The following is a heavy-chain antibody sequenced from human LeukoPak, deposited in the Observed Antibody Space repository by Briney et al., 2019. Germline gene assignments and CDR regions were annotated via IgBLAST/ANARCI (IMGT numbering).Heavy chain of an antibody. D-gene: IGHD3-22*01. CDR3: ATPHDYDSSGYRN. Sequence: GRSLRLSCAASGLTFGSYWMHWVRQTPGKGPVWVSHINGDGSTTRYADSVKGRFTISRDNAKNILFLQMNSLRVEDSAIYYCATPHDYDSSGYRNWGQGTLVTVSS. J-gene: IGHJ1*01. V-gene: IGHV3-74*01. CDR1: GLTFGSYW. CDR2: INGDGSTT.